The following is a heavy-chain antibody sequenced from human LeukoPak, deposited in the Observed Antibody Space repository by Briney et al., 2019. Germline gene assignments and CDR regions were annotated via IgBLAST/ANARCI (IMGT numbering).Heavy chain of an antibody. V-gene: IGHV3-7*01. CDR1: GFTFSSYR. J-gene: IGHJ3*02. Sequence: PGGSLRLSCAASGFTFSSYRMSWVRQAPGKGLEWVANIKQDGSEKYYVDSVKGRFTISRDNAKNSLYVQMNSLRAEDTTVYYCARGRGLDTYYYDTSGPDAFDIWGQGTMVTVSS. CDR3: ARGRGLDTYYYDTSGPDAFDI. CDR2: IKQDGSEK. D-gene: IGHD3-22*01.